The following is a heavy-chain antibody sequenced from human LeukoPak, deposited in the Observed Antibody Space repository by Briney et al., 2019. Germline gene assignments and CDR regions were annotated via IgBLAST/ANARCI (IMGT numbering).Heavy chain of an antibody. Sequence: PSETLSLTCTVSGYSISSGYYWGWIRQPPGKGLEWIGSIYHSGSTYYNPSLKSRVTISVDTSKNQFSLKLSSVTAADAAVYYCASVHLDHWGQGTLVTVSS. CDR1: GYSISSGYY. CDR2: IYHSGST. D-gene: IGHD1-1*01. CDR3: ASVHLDH. V-gene: IGHV4-38-2*02. J-gene: IGHJ4*02.